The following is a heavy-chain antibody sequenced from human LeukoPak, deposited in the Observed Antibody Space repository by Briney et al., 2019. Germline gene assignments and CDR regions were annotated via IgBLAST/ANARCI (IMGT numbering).Heavy chain of an antibody. V-gene: IGHV4-59*01. Sequence: PSETLSLTCTVSGGSISSYYWSWIRQPPGKGLEWIGYIYYSGSTNYNPSLKSRVTISVDTSKNQFSLKLSSVTAADTAVYYCARGRITIFGVVTSNWFDPWGQGTLVTVSS. D-gene: IGHD3-3*01. CDR3: ARGRITIFGVVTSNWFDP. CDR1: GGSISSYY. CDR2: IYYSGST. J-gene: IGHJ5*02.